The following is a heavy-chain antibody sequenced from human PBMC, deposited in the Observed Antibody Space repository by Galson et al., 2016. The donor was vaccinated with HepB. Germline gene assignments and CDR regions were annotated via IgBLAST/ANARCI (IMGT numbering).Heavy chain of an antibody. CDR1: GFRFSDYF. V-gene: IGHV3-7*03. Sequence: SLRLSCAASGFRFSDYFMSWVRQAPGKGLEWVANIDQDGSSKNYVDSVKGRFTISRDNAKNSVDLQMNSLRGDDTAVYYCARSLVPEDYWGQGTLVTVSS. J-gene: IGHJ4*02. D-gene: IGHD1-14*01. CDR3: ARSLVPEDY. CDR2: IDQDGSSK.